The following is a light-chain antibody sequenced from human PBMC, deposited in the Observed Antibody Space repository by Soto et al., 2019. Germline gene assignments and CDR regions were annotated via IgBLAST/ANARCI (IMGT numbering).Light chain of an antibody. CDR2: GAS. J-gene: IGKJ5*01. CDR1: QSVSSK. V-gene: IGKV3D-15*01. Sequence: ETVMTQSPATLSVSPGXXAXLSCRASQSVSSKLAWYQQKPGQAPRLLIYGASTRATGIPARFSGSGSGTDFTLTITRLEPEDFAVYYCQQYGGSPITFGLGTRLEIK. CDR3: QQYGGSPIT.